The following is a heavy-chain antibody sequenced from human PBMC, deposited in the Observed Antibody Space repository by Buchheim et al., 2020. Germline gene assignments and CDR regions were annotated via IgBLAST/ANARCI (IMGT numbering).Heavy chain of an antibody. D-gene: IGHD3-3*01. V-gene: IGHV4-30-4*01. CDR3: ATANNRSGRYDFWGSYYGGYYYGMDV. Sequence: QVQLQESGPGLVKPSQTLSLTCTVSGGSISSGDYYWSWISQPPGKGLEWIGYIYYSGSTYYNPSLKSRVTISVETSKNQFSLKVSSVTAADTAVYYWATANNRSGRYDFWGSYYGGYYYGMDVWGQGTT. CDR1: GGSISSGDYY. J-gene: IGHJ6*02. CDR2: IYYSGST.